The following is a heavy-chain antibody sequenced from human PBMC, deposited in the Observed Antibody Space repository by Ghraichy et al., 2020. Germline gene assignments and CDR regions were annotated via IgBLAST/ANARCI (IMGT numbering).Heavy chain of an antibody. Sequence: SETLSLTCTVSGGSISSYYWSWIRQPPGKGLEWIGYIYYSGSTNYNPSLKSRVTISVDTSKNQFSLKLSSVTAADTAVYYCARKLSSGDGYNWFDYWGQGTLVTVSS. V-gene: IGHV4-59*08. J-gene: IGHJ4*02. CDR1: GGSISSYY. CDR3: ARKLSSGDGYNWFDY. D-gene: IGHD5-24*01. CDR2: IYYSGST.